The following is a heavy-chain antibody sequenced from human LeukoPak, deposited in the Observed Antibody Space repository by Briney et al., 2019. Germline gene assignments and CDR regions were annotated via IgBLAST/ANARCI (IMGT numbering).Heavy chain of an antibody. CDR3: TTAYYDSSGYADGAFDI. CDR1: GFTFSNAW. J-gene: IGHJ3*02. CDR2: IKSKTDGGTT. Sequence: GGSLRLSCAASGFTFSNAWMSWVRQAPGKGLEWVGRIKSKTDGGTTDYAAPVKGRFTISRGDSKNTLYLQMNSLKTEDTAVYYCTTAYYDSSGYADGAFDIWGQGTMVTVSS. V-gene: IGHV3-15*01. D-gene: IGHD3-22*01.